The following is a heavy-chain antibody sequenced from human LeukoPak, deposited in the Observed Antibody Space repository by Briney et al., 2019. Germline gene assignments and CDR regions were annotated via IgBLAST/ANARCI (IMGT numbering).Heavy chain of an antibody. CDR3: ATTWIQLGWYFDL. CDR2: ISSSGSTI. V-gene: IGHV3-48*03. J-gene: IGHJ2*01. CDR1: GFTFSNYA. D-gene: IGHD5-18*01. Sequence: GGSLRLSCAASGFTFSNYAMNWVRQAPGKGLEWVSYISSSGSTIYYADSVKGRFTISRDNAKNSLYLQMNSLRAEDTAVYYCATTWIQLGWYFDLWGRGTLVTVSS.